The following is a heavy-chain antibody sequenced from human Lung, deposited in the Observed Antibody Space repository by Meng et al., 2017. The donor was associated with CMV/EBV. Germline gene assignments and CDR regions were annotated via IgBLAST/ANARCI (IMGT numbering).Heavy chain of an antibody. CDR3: ARDAPGRSGDAFSL. V-gene: IGHV4-39*07. D-gene: IGHD1-26*01. Sequence: LXCTVSGGSISSRTYYWAWLRQPPGKGLDWIGSVYYSGSPHYNPSLKSRVTISVDTSKNQFSLTLRSVTAADTAVYYCARDAPGRSGDAFSLWGQGXLVTVSS. J-gene: IGHJ4*03. CDR2: VYYSGSP. CDR1: GGSISSRTYY.